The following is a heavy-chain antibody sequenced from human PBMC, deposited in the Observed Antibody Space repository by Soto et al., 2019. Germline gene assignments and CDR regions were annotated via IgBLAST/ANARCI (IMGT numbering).Heavy chain of an antibody. J-gene: IGHJ4*02. CDR2: IYWDDDK. D-gene: IGHD2-2*01. Sequence: SGPTLLKPTQXXTLTCTXXXXXXSTSGVGXGXXXXXXXXXXXXLXLIYWDDDKRYRPSLKSRLTITKDTSKNQVVLTMTNMDPVDTATYYCARKYCSSTSCPYYFDYWGQGTLVTVSS. CDR3: ARKYCSSTSCPYYFDY. CDR1: XXXXSTSGVG. V-gene: IGHV2-5*02.